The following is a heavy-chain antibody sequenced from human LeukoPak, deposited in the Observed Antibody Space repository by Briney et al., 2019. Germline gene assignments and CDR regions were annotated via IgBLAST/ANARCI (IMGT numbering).Heavy chain of an antibody. Sequence: SGPTLVNPTQTPTLTCTFSGFSLSTSGMRVSWIRQPPGKALEWLARIDWDDDKFYSTSLKTRLTISKDTSKNQVVLTMTNMDPVDTATYYCARDSSNWPLDYWGQGTLVTVSS. J-gene: IGHJ4*02. CDR1: GFSLSTSGMR. D-gene: IGHD6-13*01. CDR3: ARDSSNWPLDY. CDR2: IDWDDDK. V-gene: IGHV2-70*04.